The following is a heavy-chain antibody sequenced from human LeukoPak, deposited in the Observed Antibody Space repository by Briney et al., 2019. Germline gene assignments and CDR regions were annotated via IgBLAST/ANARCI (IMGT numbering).Heavy chain of an antibody. V-gene: IGHV1-69*05. D-gene: IGHD3-3*01. CDR3: ARGGDYDFWSGYRRRGYYYYMDA. CDR2: IIPIFGTA. Sequence: SVKVSCKASGGTFSSYAISWVRQAPGQGLEWMGGIIPIFGTANYAQKFQGRVTITTDESTSTAYMELSSLRSEDTAVYYCARGGDYDFWSGYRRRGYYYYMDAWGKGTTVTVSS. CDR1: GGTFSSYA. J-gene: IGHJ6*03.